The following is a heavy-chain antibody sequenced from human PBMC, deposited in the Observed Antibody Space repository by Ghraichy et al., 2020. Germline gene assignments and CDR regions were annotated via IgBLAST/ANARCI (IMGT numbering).Heavy chain of an antibody. V-gene: IGHV4-59*01. CDR1: GGSISSYY. CDR2: IYYSGST. CDR3: ASDRRSSSWTNWFDP. J-gene: IGHJ5*02. D-gene: IGHD6-13*01. Sequence: SETLSLTCTVSGGSISSYYWSWIRQPPGKGLEWIGYIYYSGSTNYNPSLKSRVTISVDTSKNQFSLKLSSVTAADTAVYYCASDRRSSSWTNWFDPWGQGTLVTVSS.